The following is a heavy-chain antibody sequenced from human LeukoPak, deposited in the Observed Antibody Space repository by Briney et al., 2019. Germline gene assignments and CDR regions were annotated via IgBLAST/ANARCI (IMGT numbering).Heavy chain of an antibody. CDR1: GFNFSDYY. Sequence: GGSLRLSCAASGFNFSDYYMSWIRQAPGKGLEWVSYISRSSSYTTYADSVKGRFTISRDTAKTSLYLQMNSLRAEDTALYYCARSEPYGSGSYFDYWGQGTLVTVSS. V-gene: IGHV3-11*03. J-gene: IGHJ4*02. D-gene: IGHD3-10*01. CDR2: ISRSSSYT. CDR3: ARSEPYGSGSYFDY.